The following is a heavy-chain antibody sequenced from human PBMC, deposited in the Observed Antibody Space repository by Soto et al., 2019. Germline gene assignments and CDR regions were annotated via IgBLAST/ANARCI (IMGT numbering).Heavy chain of an antibody. CDR1: GFTFSTYG. CDR2: VSYDGSNP. Sequence: QVQLVESGGGVVQPGRSLRLSCAASGFTFSTYGMHWVRQAPGTGLEWVADVSYDGSNPYYADSAKGRFTISRDNSKNMLYLQMNSLRAEDTAVYYCAKGGGSGSYRLDVWGQGTTVTVSS. J-gene: IGHJ6*02. CDR3: AKGGGSGSYRLDV. V-gene: IGHV3-30*18. D-gene: IGHD3-10*01.